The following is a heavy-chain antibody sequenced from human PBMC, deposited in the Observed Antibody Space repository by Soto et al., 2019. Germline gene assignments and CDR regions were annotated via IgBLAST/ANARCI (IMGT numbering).Heavy chain of an antibody. CDR2: INGGTGQT. CDR1: GYTFTTHA. D-gene: IGHD1-1*01. V-gene: IGHV1-3*01. CDR3: ARGKVMEENYYYYGPDI. J-gene: IGHJ6*02. Sequence: GSSVKVSCKASGYTFTTHAMHWVRQAPGQSLEWMGWINGGTGQTKHSQRFQGRVNITRDTSASTAYMELSSLRSEDTAVYYCARGKVMEENYYYYGPDIWGPGNTVTGSS.